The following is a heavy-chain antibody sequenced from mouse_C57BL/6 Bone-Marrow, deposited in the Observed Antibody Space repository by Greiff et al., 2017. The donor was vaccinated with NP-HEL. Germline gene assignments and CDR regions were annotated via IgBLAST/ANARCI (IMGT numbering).Heavy chain of an antibody. Sequence: VQLQQPGAELVMPGASVKLSCKASGYTFTSYWMHWVKQRPGQGLEWIGEIDPSDSYTNYNQKFKGKSTLTVDKSSSTAYMQLSSLTSEDSAVYYWARWVSGGDWYFDVWGTGTTVTVSS. D-gene: IGHD3-2*02. CDR3: ARWVSGGDWYFDV. CDR1: GYTFTSYW. CDR2: IDPSDSYT. J-gene: IGHJ1*03. V-gene: IGHV1-69*01.